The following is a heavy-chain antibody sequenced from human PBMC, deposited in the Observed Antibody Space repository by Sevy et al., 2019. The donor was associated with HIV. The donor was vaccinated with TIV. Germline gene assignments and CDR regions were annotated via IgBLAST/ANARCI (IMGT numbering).Heavy chain of an antibody. CDR1: GFTFSSYG. CDR3: AKTELVPAAMPHYYYYGMDV. D-gene: IGHD2-2*01. Sequence: GGSLRLSCAASGFTFSSYGMHWVRQAPGKGLEWVAFIRYDGSNKYYADSVKGRFTISRDNSKNTLYLQMNSLRAEDTAVYYCAKTELVPAAMPHYYYYGMDVWGQGTTVTVSS. CDR2: IRYDGSNK. V-gene: IGHV3-30*02. J-gene: IGHJ6*02.